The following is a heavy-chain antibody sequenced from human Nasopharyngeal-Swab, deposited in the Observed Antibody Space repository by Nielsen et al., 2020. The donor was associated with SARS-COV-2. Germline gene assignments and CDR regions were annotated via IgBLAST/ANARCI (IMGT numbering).Heavy chain of an antibody. V-gene: IGHV3-23*01. CDR1: GFTFSSYA. J-gene: IGHJ6*02. Sequence: ETLSLTCAASGFTFSSYAMSWVRQAPGKGLEWVSAISGSGGSTYYADSVKGRFTISRDNSKNTLYLQMNSLRAEDTAVYYCATHGSGRIGGMDVWGQGTTVTVSS. CDR3: ATHGSGRIGGMDV. D-gene: IGHD3-10*01. CDR2: ISGSGGST.